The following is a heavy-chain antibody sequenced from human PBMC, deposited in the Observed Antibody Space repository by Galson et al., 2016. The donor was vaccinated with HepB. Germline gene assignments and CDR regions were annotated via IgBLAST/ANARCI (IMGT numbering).Heavy chain of an antibody. CDR1: GFTSDDFA. Sequence: GFTSDDFAMHWVRQAPGKGLEWVSGISWNSGNIGYSDSVLGRFTISRDNAKNSLFLQMNSLRAEDTAVYYCARSWGRGSQTYPLEHWGQGTLVTVSS. CDR2: ISWNSGNI. D-gene: IGHD1-26*01. J-gene: IGHJ4*02. CDR3: ARSWGRGSQTYPLEH. V-gene: IGHV3-9*02.